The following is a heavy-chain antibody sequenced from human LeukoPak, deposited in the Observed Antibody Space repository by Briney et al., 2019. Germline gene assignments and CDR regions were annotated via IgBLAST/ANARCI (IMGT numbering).Heavy chain of an antibody. CDR1: GYTFTSYG. CDR2: MNPNSGNT. V-gene: IGHV1-8*02. CDR3: AGFGIAAAKPLKGYYYGLDV. Sequence: GASVTVSCKASGYTFTSYGISWVRQAPGQGLEWMGWMNPNSGNTGYAQKFQGRVTMTRNTSISTAYMEVSSLRSEDTAVYYCAGFGIAAAKPLKGYYYGLDVWGQGTTVTVSS. J-gene: IGHJ6*02. D-gene: IGHD6-13*01.